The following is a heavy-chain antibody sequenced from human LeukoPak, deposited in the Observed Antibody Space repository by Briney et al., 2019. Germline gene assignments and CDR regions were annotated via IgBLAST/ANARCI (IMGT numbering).Heavy chain of an antibody. J-gene: IGHJ3*02. V-gene: IGHV1-2*04. Sequence: ASVKVPYKASGYTFTGYYMHWVRQAPGQGLEWMGWINPNSGGTNCAQKFQGWVTMTRDTSISTAYMELSRLRSDDTAVYYCARGGGIAVADAFDIWGQGTMVTVSS. D-gene: IGHD6-19*01. CDR1: GYTFTGYY. CDR3: ARGGGIAVADAFDI. CDR2: INPNSGGT.